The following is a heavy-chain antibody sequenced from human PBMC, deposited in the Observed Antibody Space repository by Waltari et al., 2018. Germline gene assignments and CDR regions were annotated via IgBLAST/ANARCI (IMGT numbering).Heavy chain of an antibody. J-gene: IGHJ4*02. V-gene: IGHV1-69*05. CDR3: ARGQGGYYDSSGILDY. D-gene: IGHD3-22*01. CDR2: IIPIFGTA. Sequence: QVQLVQSGAEVKKPGASVKVSCKASGGTFSSYAISWVRQAPGQGLEWMGGIIPIFGTANYAQKFQGRVTITTDESTSTAYMELSSLRSEDTAVYYCARGQGGYYDSSGILDYWGQGTLVTVSS. CDR1: GGTFSSYA.